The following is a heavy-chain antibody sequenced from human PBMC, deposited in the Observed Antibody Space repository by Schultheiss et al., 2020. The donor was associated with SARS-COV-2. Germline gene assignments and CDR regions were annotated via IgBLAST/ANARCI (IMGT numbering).Heavy chain of an antibody. CDR1: GYTFTSYA. J-gene: IGHJ4*02. Sequence: ASVKVSCKASGYTFTSYAMHWVRQAPGQRLEWMGWINAGNGNTKYSQKFQGRVTITRDTSASTAYMELSSLRSEDTAVYYCYRPFGEAARGFDYWGQGTLVTVSS. V-gene: IGHV1-3*01. D-gene: IGHD6-6*01. CDR2: INAGNGNT. CDR3: YRPFGEAARGFDY.